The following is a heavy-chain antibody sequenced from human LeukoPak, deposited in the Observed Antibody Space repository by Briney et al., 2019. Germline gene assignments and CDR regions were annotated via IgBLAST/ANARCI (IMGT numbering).Heavy chain of an antibody. CDR3: ARTEIAAAGSFDY. Sequence: SETLSLTCTVSGGSISSYYWSWIRQPPGKGLEWIGYIYYSGSTNYNPSLKSRVTISVDTSKSQFSLKLSSVTAADTAVYYCARTEIAAAGSFDYWGQGTLVTVSS. V-gene: IGHV4-59*01. J-gene: IGHJ4*02. D-gene: IGHD6-13*01. CDR2: IYYSGST. CDR1: GGSISSYY.